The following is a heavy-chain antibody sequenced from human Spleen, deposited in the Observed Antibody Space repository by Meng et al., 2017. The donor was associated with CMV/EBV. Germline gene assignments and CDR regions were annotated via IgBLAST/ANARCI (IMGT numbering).Heavy chain of an antibody. Sequence: QVQLVGSGGGLVQPWGSLCLSCAASGFTFSDYYMSWIRHAPGKGLEWVSYISSSSSYTNYADSVKGRFTISRDNAKNSLYLQMNSLRAEDTAVYYCAKVVVPAASFDYWGQGTLVTVSS. D-gene: IGHD2-2*01. CDR2: ISSSSSYT. CDR1: GFTFSDYY. V-gene: IGHV3-11*05. CDR3: AKVVVPAASFDY. J-gene: IGHJ4*02.